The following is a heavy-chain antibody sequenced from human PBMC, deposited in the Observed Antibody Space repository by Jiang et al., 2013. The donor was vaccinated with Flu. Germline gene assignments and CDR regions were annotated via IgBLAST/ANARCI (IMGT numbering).Heavy chain of an antibody. V-gene: IGHV4-59*01. D-gene: IGHD2-2*02. CDR2: IYYSGST. Sequence: GPGLVKPSETLSLTCTVSGGSISSYYWSWIRQPPGKGLEWIGYIYYSGSTNYNPSLKSRVTISVDTSKNQFSLKLSSVTAADTAVYYCARAQYPRSTFNWFDPWGQGNPGHRLL. J-gene: IGHJ5*02. CDR3: ARAQYPRSTFNWFDP. CDR1: GGSISSYY.